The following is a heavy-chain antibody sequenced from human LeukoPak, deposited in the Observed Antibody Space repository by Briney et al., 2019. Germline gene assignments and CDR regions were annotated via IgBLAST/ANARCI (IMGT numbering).Heavy chain of an antibody. CDR3: ARGYCSSTSCYRWRENDAFDI. V-gene: IGHV4-61*01. Sequence: PSETLSLTCTVSGGSVSSGSYYWTWIRQPPGKGLEWIGYISYSGSTNFNPSLRSRVTISVDTSKNQFSLNLSSVTAADTAVYYCARGYCSSTSCYRWRENDAFDIWGQGTMVTVSS. CDR1: GGSVSSGSYY. J-gene: IGHJ3*02. D-gene: IGHD2-2*01. CDR2: ISYSGST.